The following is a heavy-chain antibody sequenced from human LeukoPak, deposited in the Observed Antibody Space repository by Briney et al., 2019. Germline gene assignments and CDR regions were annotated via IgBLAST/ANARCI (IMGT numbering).Heavy chain of an antibody. CDR1: GYTFTSYD. J-gene: IGHJ4*02. V-gene: IGHV1-8*01. Sequence: ASVKVSCKASGYTFTSYDINWVRQATGQGLEWMGWMNPNRGNTGYAQKFQGRVTMTEDTSTDTAYMELSSLRSEDTAVYYCATDPLSVAGSVDYWGQGTLVTVSS. D-gene: IGHD6-19*01. CDR3: ATDPLSVAGSVDY. CDR2: MNPNRGNT.